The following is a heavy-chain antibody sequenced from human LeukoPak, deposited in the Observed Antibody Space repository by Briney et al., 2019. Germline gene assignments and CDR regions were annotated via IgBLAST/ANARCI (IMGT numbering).Heavy chain of an antibody. CDR3: AKARGASSGWRHDFDY. Sequence: GGSLRLSCAASGFTFSSYGMHWVRQAPGKGLEWVAFIRYDGSNKYYADSVKGRFTISRDNSKNTLYLQMNSLRAEDTAVYYCAKARGASSGWRHDFDYWGQGTLVTVSS. J-gene: IGHJ4*02. CDR2: IRYDGSNK. D-gene: IGHD6-19*01. V-gene: IGHV3-30*02. CDR1: GFTFSSYG.